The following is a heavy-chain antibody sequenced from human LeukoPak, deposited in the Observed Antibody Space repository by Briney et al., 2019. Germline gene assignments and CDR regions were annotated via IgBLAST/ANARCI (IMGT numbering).Heavy chain of an antibody. CDR3: ARAYSNSWDY. CDR1: GFTFSSYW. Sequence: GGSLRLSCAGSGFTFSSYWMSWVRQAPGKGLEWLANIKQDGSEKYYVDSVKGRFTISRDNAKNSLYLQMNSLRAEDTAVYYCARAYSNSWDYWGQGTLVTVSS. V-gene: IGHV3-7*04. CDR2: IKQDGSEK. J-gene: IGHJ4*02. D-gene: IGHD6-13*01.